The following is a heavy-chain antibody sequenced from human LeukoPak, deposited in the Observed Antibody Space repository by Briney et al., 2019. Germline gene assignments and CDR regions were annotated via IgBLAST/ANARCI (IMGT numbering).Heavy chain of an antibody. Sequence: ASVKVSCKASGYTFTGYYMHWVRQAPGQGLEWMGWINPNSGGSNYAQKFQGWVTMTRDTSISTAYMELSRLRSDDTAVYYCARAESSGYLFDYWGQGTLVTVSS. V-gene: IGHV1-2*04. CDR3: ARAESSGYLFDY. D-gene: IGHD3-22*01. CDR1: GYTFTGYY. J-gene: IGHJ4*02. CDR2: INPNSGGS.